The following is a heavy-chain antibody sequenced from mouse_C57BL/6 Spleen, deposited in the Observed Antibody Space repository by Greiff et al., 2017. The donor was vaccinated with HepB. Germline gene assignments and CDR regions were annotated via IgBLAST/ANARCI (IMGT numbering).Heavy chain of an antibody. CDR2: INPNNGGT. V-gene: IGHV1-18*01. CDR3: ARRVYGNYAWFAY. CDR1: GYTFTDYN. D-gene: IGHD2-1*01. Sequence: EVHLVESGPELVKPGASVKIPCKASGYTFTDYNMDWVKQSHGKSLEWIGDINPNNGGTIYNQKFKGKATLTVDKSSSTAYMELRSLTSEDTAVYYCARRVYGNYAWFAYWGQGTLVTVSA. J-gene: IGHJ3*01.